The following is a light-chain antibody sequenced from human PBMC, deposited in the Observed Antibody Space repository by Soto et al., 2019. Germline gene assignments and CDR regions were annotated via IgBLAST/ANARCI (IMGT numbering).Light chain of an antibody. CDR1: SSDVGGYNY. Sequence: ALTQPASMSGSPGQSITISCTGTSSDVGGYNYVSWYQQHPGKAPKLMIYEVSHRPSGVSDRFSGSKSGNTASLTISGLQAEDEADYYCSSYTTSTTLVVFGGGTKLTVL. J-gene: IGLJ3*02. CDR2: EVS. V-gene: IGLV2-14*01. CDR3: SSYTTSTTLVV.